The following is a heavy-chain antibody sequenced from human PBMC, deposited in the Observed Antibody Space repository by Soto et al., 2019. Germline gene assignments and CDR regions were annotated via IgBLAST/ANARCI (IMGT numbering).Heavy chain of an antibody. CDR3: ARAHSYGSYCFFDL. Sequence: QVQLVQSGAEVRKPGASVKVSCTASGYTFTNYGITWVRQAPGQGLQWMGWISVNNGNTNYAQKVQGRVTMTPDTSTSTAYTELWRLSYDPTAVYYCARAHSYGSYCFFDLWGRGTLLTVSS. D-gene: IGHD5-18*01. V-gene: IGHV1-18*04. CDR2: ISVNNGNT. J-gene: IGHJ2*01. CDR1: GYTFTNYG.